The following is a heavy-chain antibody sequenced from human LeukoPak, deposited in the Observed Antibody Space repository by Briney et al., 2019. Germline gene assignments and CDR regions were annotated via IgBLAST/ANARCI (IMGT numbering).Heavy chain of an antibody. CDR1: GFTFSTYS. V-gene: IGHV3-23*01. D-gene: IGHD6-19*01. CDR2: ISGDGVGT. CDR3: TRTHINGWCFDS. J-gene: IGHJ4*02. Sequence: GGSLRLSCAASGFTFSTYSMTWVRQAPGKGLEWVSAISGDGVGTYYAASVKGRFTISRDTSTNTLYLQMNTLRAEDTAVYYCTRTHINGWCFDSWGQGTLVTVSS.